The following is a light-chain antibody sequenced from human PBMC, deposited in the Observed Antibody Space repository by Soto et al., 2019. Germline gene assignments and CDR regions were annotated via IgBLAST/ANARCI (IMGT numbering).Light chain of an antibody. Sequence: EIVLTQSPGTLSFSPGERATLSCRASQSVSSSYLAWYQQKPGQAPRLLIYGASSRATGIPDRFSGSGSGTDFTLTISRLEPEDFAAYYCQQYGSSLRTFGQGTKVEIK. CDR1: QSVSSSY. CDR2: GAS. CDR3: QQYGSSLRT. J-gene: IGKJ1*01. V-gene: IGKV3-20*01.